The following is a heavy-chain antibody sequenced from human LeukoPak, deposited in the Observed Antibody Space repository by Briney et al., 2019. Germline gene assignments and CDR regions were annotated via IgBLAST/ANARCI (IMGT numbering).Heavy chain of an antibody. Sequence: GGSLRLSCAASGFTFSSYSMNWVRQAPGKGLEWVSSISSSSSYIYYADSVKGRFTISRDNAKNSLYLQMNSLRAEDTAVYYCARVGSITIFGVVPYYYYYYMDVWGKGTTVTVSS. J-gene: IGHJ6*03. D-gene: IGHD3-3*01. CDR2: ISSSSSYI. CDR1: GFTFSSYS. CDR3: ARVGSITIFGVVPYYYYYYMDV. V-gene: IGHV3-21*01.